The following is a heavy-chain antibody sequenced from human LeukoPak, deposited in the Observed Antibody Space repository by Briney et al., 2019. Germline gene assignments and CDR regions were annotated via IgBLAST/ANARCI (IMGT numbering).Heavy chain of an antibody. J-gene: IGHJ3*02. V-gene: IGHV4-34*01. CDR2: INHSGST. CDR1: GGSFSGYY. CDR3: ASHWEYYYDSSGYHDAFDI. D-gene: IGHD3-22*01. Sequence: SETLSLTCAVYGGSFSGYYWSWIRQPPGKGLEWIGEINHSGSTNYNPSLKSRVTISVDTSKNQFSLKLSSVTAADTAVYYCASHWEYYYDSSGYHDAFDIWGQGTMVTVSS.